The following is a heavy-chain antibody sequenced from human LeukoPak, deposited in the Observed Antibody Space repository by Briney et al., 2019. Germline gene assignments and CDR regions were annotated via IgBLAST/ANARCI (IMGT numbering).Heavy chain of an antibody. CDR2: ISSSSNYI. D-gene: IGHD6-19*01. CDR3: AKDRTGIALVGVFFDV. CDR1: GFTFSTYS. V-gene: IGHV3-21*04. J-gene: IGHJ4*02. Sequence: GGSLRLSCAASGFTFSTYSMKWVRQAPGKGLEWVASISSSSNYIYYADSVKGRFTISRDDSKNTVYLQMNSLRAEDTAVYYCAKDRTGIALVGVFFDVWGQGTLVTVSS.